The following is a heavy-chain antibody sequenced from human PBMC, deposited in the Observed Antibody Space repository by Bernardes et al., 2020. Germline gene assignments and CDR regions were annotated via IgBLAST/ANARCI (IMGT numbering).Heavy chain of an antibody. J-gene: IGHJ3*02. Sequence: GGSLRLSCAASEFTFSSYAMHWVRQAPGKGLAWVAIISYDGPNQFYADSVKGRFTISRDNSQNTLYLQMNSLRPEDTAVYHCSRVRTTGTTRGFDVCDIWGQGTMVTVSS. CDR2: ISYDGPNQ. D-gene: IGHD1-1*01. V-gene: IGHV3-30*01. CDR1: EFTFSSYA. CDR3: SRVRTTGTTRGFDVCDI.